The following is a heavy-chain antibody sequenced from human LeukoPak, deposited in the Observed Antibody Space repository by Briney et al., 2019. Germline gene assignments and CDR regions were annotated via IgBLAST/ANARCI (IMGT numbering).Heavy chain of an antibody. D-gene: IGHD2-2*01. CDR1: GFTFSSYS. CDR3: ARDKPMYTSLYAF. V-gene: IGHV3-48*01. CDR2: ISSLSGTI. Sequence: GSLRLSCAASGFTFSSYSMNWVRQAPGEGLEWVSYISSLSGTIYYADSVKGRFTISRDNANNSLYLQMNSLRAEDTAVYYCARDKPMYTSLYAFWGQGTLVTVSS. J-gene: IGHJ4*02.